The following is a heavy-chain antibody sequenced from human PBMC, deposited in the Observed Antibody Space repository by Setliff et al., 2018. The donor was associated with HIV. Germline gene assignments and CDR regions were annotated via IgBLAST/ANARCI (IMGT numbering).Heavy chain of an antibody. D-gene: IGHD2-2*01. Sequence: PGGSLRLSCAASGFPFTSFSINWVRQAPGKGLEWVASISGGGKSIYYADSVKGRFTISRDNADRSLYLQMNSLRAEDTAVYYCVKDEEYIGVVSATMNMPGYYHYYYMDVWGKGSTVTVSS. V-gene: IGHV3-21*01. CDR3: VKDEEYIGVVSATMNMPGYYHYYYMDV. J-gene: IGHJ6*03. CDR2: ISGGGKSI. CDR1: GFPFTSFS.